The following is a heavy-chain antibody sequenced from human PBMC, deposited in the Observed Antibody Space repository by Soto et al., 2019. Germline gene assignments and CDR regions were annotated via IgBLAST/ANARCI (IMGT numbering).Heavy chain of an antibody. CDR2: IYYSGST. CDR1: GGSISSGGYY. J-gene: IGHJ6*02. CDR3: ARDPLARYYYHGSERYYGMDV. Sequence: QVQLQESGPGLVKPSQTLSLTCTVSGGSISSGGYYWSWIRQHPGKGLEWIGYIYYSGSTYYNPSLQSRVTISVDTSKNQFSLKLSSVTAADTAVYYCARDPLARYYYHGSERYYGMDVWGQGTTVTVSS. V-gene: IGHV4-31*03. D-gene: IGHD3-10*01.